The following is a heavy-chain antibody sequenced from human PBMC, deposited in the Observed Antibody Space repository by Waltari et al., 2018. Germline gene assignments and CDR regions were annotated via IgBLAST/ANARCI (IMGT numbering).Heavy chain of an antibody. CDR1: GGSFSGYY. J-gene: IGHJ6*03. CDR2: INHSGST. D-gene: IGHD6-19*01. Sequence: QVQLQQWGAGLLKPSETLSLTCAVYGGSFSGYYWSWIRQPPGKGLEWIGEINHSGSTNYNPSRKSRVTISVDTSKNQFSLKLSSVTAADTAVYYCARGYSSGWLTYYYYYYMDVWGKGTTVTVSS. V-gene: IGHV4-34*01. CDR3: ARGYSSGWLTYYYYYYMDV.